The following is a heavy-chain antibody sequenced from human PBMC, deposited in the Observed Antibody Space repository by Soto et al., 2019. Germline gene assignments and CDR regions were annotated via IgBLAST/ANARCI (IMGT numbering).Heavy chain of an antibody. CDR1: GFSFNNHA. CDR3: AKDRLMLTMVVVGAFDF. Sequence: VQLLESGGGLVQPGGSLRLSWAASGFSFNNHAMTWVRQAPGKGLEWVSGISGSGSTTHYADSVKGRFTISRDNSKDTLYLQMNSLRPEDTAVYYCAKDRLMLTMVVVGAFDFWGLGTMVTVSS. CDR2: ISGSGSTT. V-gene: IGHV3-23*01. D-gene: IGHD3-22*01. J-gene: IGHJ3*01.